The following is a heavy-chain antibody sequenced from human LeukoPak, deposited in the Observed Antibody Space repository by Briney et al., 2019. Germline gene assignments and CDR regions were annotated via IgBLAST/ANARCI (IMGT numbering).Heavy chain of an antibody. V-gene: IGHV1-2*06. J-gene: IGHJ6*02. D-gene: IGHD6-13*01. Sequence: ASVKVSCKASGYTFTGYYMHWVRQAPGQGLEWMGRINPNSGGTNYAQKFQGRVTMTRDTSISTAYMELSRLRSDDTAVYYCARDSEQQLVPSYYYGMDVWGHGTTVTVSS. CDR2: INPNSGGT. CDR1: GYTFTGYY. CDR3: ARDSEQQLVPSYYYGMDV.